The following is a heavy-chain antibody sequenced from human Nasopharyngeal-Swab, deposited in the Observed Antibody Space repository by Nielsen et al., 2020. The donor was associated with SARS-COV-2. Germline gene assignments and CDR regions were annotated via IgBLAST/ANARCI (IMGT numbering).Heavy chain of an antibody. CDR2: ISWNSGSI. J-gene: IGHJ4*02. Sequence: SLKISCAASGFTFDDYAMHWVRQAPGKGLEWVSGISWNSGSIGYADSVKGRFTISRDNAKNSLYLQMNSLRAEDTAVYYCARSWGGGYSFSFDYWGQGTLVTVSS. CDR3: ARSWGGGYSFSFDY. CDR1: GFTFDDYA. V-gene: IGHV3-9*01. D-gene: IGHD2-15*01.